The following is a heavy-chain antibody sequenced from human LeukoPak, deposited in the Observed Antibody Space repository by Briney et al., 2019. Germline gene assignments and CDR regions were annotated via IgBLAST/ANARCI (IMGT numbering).Heavy chain of an antibody. Sequence: GGSLRLSCAASGFTFSNYEMNWVRQAPGKGLEWVSYISGSGSTMYYADSVKGRFTISRDNAKKSLYLQMNSLRAEDTAVYYCARHLSGVTGYTYGRGIDYWGQGTLVTVSS. CDR2: ISGSGSTM. CDR1: GFTFSNYE. D-gene: IGHD5-18*01. CDR3: ARHLSGVTGYTYGRGIDY. V-gene: IGHV3-48*03. J-gene: IGHJ4*02.